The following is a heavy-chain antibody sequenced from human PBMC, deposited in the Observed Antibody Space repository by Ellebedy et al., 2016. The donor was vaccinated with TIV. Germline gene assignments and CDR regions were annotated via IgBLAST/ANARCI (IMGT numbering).Heavy chain of an antibody. J-gene: IGHJ4*02. V-gene: IGHV3-11*03. Sequence: GESLKISXAASGFTFSDYYMSWIRQAPGKGLEWVSYISSSSSYTNYADSVKGRFTISRDNAENSLYLQMNSLRAEDTAVYYCARGGGAAAGTLDYWGQGTLVTVSS. CDR2: ISSSSSYT. CDR3: ARGGGAAAGTLDY. D-gene: IGHD6-13*01. CDR1: GFTFSDYY.